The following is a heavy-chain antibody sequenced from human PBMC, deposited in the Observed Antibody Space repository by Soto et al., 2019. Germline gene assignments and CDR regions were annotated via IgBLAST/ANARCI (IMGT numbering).Heavy chain of an antibody. J-gene: IGHJ6*02. CDR3: TTSNAGYSSSWPDYYYYGMDV. Sequence: GGSLRLSCAASGFTFSNAWMNWVRQAPGKGLEWVGRIKSKTDGGTTDYAAPVKGKFTISRDDSKNTLYLQMNSLKTEDTAVYYCTTSNAGYSSSWPDYYYYGMDVWGQGTTVTVSS. CDR1: GFTFSNAW. CDR2: IKSKTDGGTT. D-gene: IGHD6-13*01. V-gene: IGHV3-15*07.